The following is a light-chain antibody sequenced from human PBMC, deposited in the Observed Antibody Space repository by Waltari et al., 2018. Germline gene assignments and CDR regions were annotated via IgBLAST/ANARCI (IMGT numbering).Light chain of an antibody. CDR2: EVS. Sequence: QSALTQPASVSGSPGQSITISRTGTSSDVGGYNYVSWYQQHPGKAPKLMIYEVSNRPSGVSNRFSGSKSGNPASLTISGLQAEDEADYYCSSYTSSSHVVFGGGTKLTVL. CDR1: SSDVGGYNY. V-gene: IGLV2-14*01. J-gene: IGLJ2*01. CDR3: SSYTSSSHVV.